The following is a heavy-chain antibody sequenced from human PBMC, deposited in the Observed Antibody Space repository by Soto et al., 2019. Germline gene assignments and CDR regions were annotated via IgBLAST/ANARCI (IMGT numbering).Heavy chain of an antibody. J-gene: IGHJ5*02. D-gene: IGHD6-13*01. CDR3: ARDLYLGSSWHNWFDP. Sequence: PSETLSLTCTVSGGSISSYYWSWTRQPPGKGLEWIGYIYYSGSTNYNPSLKSRVTISVDTSKNQFSLRLSSVTAADTAVYYCARDLYLGSSWHNWFDPWGQGTLVTVSS. CDR1: GGSISSYY. CDR2: IYYSGST. V-gene: IGHV4-59*01.